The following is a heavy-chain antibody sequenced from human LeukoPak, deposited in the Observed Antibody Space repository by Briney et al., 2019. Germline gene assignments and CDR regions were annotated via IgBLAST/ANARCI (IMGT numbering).Heavy chain of an antibody. V-gene: IGHV3-9*01. D-gene: IGHD2-15*01. CDR1: GFIFDDYA. CDR2: ISWNSTGI. J-gene: IGHJ3*01. Sequence: PGGSLRLSCTASGFIFDDYAIHWVRQAPGKGLEWVSGISWNSTGIDYAGSVKGRFTISRDNAKDSLYLQMNSLRAEDTALYYCAKGAGYCRGGTCYRDAFDVWGQGTMVTVSS. CDR3: AKGAGYCRGGTCYRDAFDV.